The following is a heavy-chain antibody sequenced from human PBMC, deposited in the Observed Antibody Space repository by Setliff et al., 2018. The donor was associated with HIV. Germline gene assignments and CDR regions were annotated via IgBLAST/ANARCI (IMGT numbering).Heavy chain of an antibody. CDR2: ISSSSSYI. V-gene: IGHV3-21*01. CDR1: GFTFSTCR. D-gene: IGHD3-10*01. CDR3: ARAVGPGAIHF. J-gene: IGHJ4*02. Sequence: GSLRLSCAASGFTFSTCRMNWVRQAPGKGLEWVSSISSSSSYIYYADSLKGRFTISRDNAKNSLYLQMNSLRAEDTAVYYCARAVGPGAIHFWGQGTLVTVSS.